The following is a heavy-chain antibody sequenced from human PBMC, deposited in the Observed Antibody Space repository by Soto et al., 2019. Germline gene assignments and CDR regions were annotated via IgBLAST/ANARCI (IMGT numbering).Heavy chain of an antibody. CDR1: GFTFSSYA. Sequence: QVQLVESGGGVVQPGRSLRLSCAASGFTFSSYAMHWVRQAPGKGLEWVAVISYDGSNKYYADSVKGRFTISRDNSKNPLYLQMNSLRAEDTAVYYCARDYYDSSGYYSLDEYFQHWGQGTLVTVSS. CDR2: ISYDGSNK. J-gene: IGHJ1*01. V-gene: IGHV3-30-3*01. CDR3: ARDYYDSSGYYSLDEYFQH. D-gene: IGHD3-22*01.